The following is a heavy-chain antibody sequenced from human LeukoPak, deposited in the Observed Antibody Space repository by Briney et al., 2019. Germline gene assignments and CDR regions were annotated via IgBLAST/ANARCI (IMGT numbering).Heavy chain of an antibody. D-gene: IGHD3-10*01. V-gene: IGHV1-3*01. CDR1: GYTFTSYA. Sequence: GASVTVSCKASGYTFTSYAIHWVRQAPGQRLEWLGWINGGNGNTKYSQKFQDRVTITRDTSASTAYMELSSLRSEDTAVYYCARDLTMIRGAAFYYYYGMDVWGKGTTVTVSS. CDR2: INGGNGNT. J-gene: IGHJ6*04. CDR3: ARDLTMIRGAAFYYYYGMDV.